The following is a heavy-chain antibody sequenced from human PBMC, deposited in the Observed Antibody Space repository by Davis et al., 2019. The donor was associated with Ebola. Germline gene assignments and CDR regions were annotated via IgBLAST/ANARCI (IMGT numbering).Heavy chain of an antibody. CDR2: TSGSGDST. V-gene: IGHV3-23*01. D-gene: IGHD6-13*01. CDR3: ARGGGSSWFAY. CDR1: GFTFSNYA. Sequence: PGGFLRLSCAASGFTFSNYAMSWVRQAPGKGLEWVSATSGSGDSTHHADSVRGRFAISRDNSKNTLYLQMNSLRADDTALYYCARGGGSSWFAYWGQGTLVTVSS. J-gene: IGHJ5*01.